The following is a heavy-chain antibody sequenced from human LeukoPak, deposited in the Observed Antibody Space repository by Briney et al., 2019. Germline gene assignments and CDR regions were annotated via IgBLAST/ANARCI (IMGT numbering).Heavy chain of an antibody. CDR3: ASGGWYRGY. CDR2: INHRGST. D-gene: IGHD2-15*01. CDR1: GGSFSGYY. J-gene: IGHJ4*02. V-gene: IGHV4-34*01. Sequence: PSETLSLTCAVYGGSFSGYYWTWIRQTPGKGLEWIGEINHRGSTNYNPSLESRVTISVDTSKNNFSLDLTTVTAADTAVYYCASGGWYRGYWGQGTLVTVSS.